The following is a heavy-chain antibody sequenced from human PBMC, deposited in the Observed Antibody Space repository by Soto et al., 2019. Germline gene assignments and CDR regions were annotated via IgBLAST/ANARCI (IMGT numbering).Heavy chain of an antibody. CDR1: GGSISSYY. Sequence: QVQLQESGPGLVKPSETLSLTCTVSGGSISSYYWSWIRQPPGKGLEWIGYIYYSGSTNYNPSLKSRVTISVDTSKNQFSLKLSSVTAADTAVHYCAREATAWGQGTLVTVSS. CDR3: AREATA. J-gene: IGHJ5*02. V-gene: IGHV4-59*01. CDR2: IYYSGST. D-gene: IGHD1-26*01.